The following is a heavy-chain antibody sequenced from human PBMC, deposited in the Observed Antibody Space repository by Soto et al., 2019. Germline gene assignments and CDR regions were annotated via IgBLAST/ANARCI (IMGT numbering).Heavy chain of an antibody. D-gene: IGHD3-9*01. V-gene: IGHV3-23*01. CDR1: GFTPTTTP. CDR2: ISGTASRT. CDR3: ANSFRYFDN. Sequence: PGGSLRLSCAVSGFTPTTTPLSWVRQPPGKGLEWVTTISGTASRTYYVDSVKGRFFISRDNSKNTVTLQMNDLTLDDTAVYYCANSFRYFDNWGKGTPVTVSS. J-gene: IGHJ4*02.